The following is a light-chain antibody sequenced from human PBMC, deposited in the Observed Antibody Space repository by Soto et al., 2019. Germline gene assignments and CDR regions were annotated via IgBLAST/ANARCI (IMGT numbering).Light chain of an antibody. Sequence: DVHMTQTPASLSASVVDTVTITFLASQNVRGYLNWYQQKSGKAPKLLIYEASTLESGVPSTFSGDGFATDFPLTISSLHPEDFATYYCQQSFFAPPTFGRGTKVDIK. CDR2: EAS. CDR1: QNVRGY. V-gene: IGKV1-39*01. CDR3: QQSFFAPPT. J-gene: IGKJ1*01.